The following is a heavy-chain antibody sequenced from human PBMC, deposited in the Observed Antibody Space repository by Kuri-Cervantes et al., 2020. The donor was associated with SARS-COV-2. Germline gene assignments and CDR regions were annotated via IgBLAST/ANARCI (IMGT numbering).Heavy chain of an antibody. V-gene: IGHV3-30*02. CDR1: GFTFSSYG. CDR2: IRYDGSNK. D-gene: IGHD1-14*01. CDR3: AKGRIHHPDAFDI. Sequence: LSLTCAASGFTFSSYGMHWVRQAPGKGLEWVAFIRYDGSNKYYADSVKGRFTISRDNSKNTLYLQMNSLRAEDTAVYYCAKGRIHHPDAFDIWGQGTMVTVSS. J-gene: IGHJ3*02.